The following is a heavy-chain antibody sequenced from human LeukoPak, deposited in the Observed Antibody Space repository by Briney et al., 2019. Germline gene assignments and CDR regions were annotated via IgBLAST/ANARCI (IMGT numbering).Heavy chain of an antibody. J-gene: IGHJ4*02. Sequence: SETLSLTCTVPGGSISSYYWSWIRQPPGKGLEWIGYIYHSGSTNYNPSLKSRVTISVDMSKNQISLKLSSVTAADTAVYYCARSRVWSDYWGYFDYWGQGTLVTVSS. CDR1: GGSISSYY. CDR2: IYHSGST. D-gene: IGHD3-3*01. V-gene: IGHV4-59*01. CDR3: ARSRVWSDYWGYFDY.